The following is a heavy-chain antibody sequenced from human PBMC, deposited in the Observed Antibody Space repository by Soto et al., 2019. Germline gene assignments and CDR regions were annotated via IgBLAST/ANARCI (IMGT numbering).Heavy chain of an antibody. Sequence: SETLSLTCSVSGDYIHVGGYYWTWIRQRPGKGLEWMGYIYYTGKAYYNPSLESRLTMSVDRSKNQSSLRLTSVTAADTAVYFCGRDLTSNANCIDPWGQGTLVTVSS. CDR2: IYYTGKA. D-gene: IGHD2-2*01. J-gene: IGHJ5*02. CDR3: GRDLTSNANCIDP. CDR1: GDYIHVGGYY. V-gene: IGHV4-30-4*01.